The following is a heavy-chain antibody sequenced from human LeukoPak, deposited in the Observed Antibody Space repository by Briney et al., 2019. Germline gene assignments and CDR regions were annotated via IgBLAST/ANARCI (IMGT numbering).Heavy chain of an antibody. V-gene: IGHV3-21*01. CDR3: ARASVGAENAFDI. Sequence: GGSLRLSCAASGFTFSSYSMNWVRQAPGKGLEWVSSISSSSSYIYYADSVKGRFTISRDNAKNSLYLQMNSLRAEDTAVYYCARASVGAENAFDIWGQETMVTVSS. D-gene: IGHD1-26*01. CDR2: ISSSSSYI. J-gene: IGHJ3*02. CDR1: GFTFSSYS.